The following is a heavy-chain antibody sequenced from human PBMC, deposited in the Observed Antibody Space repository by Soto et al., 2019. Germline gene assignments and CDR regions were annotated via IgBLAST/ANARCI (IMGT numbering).Heavy chain of an antibody. CDR3: AREVRLLWFGELLGGWFDP. CDR1: GFTVSSNY. CDR2: IYSGGST. J-gene: IGHJ5*02. V-gene: IGHV3-66*01. D-gene: IGHD3-10*01. Sequence: PGGSLRLSCAASGFTVSSNYMSWVRQAPGKGLEWVSVIYSGGSTYYADSVKGRLTISRDNSKNTLYLQMNSLRAEDTAVYYSAREVRLLWFGELLGGWFDPWGKGTLVTVSS.